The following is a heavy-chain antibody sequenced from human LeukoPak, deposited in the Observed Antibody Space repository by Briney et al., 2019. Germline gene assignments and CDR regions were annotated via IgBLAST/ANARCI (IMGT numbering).Heavy chain of an antibody. CDR2: IIPILGIA. Sequence: SVKVSCKASGGTFSSYAISWVRQAPGQGLEWMVRIIPILGIANYAQKFQGRVTITADKSTSTAYMELSSLRSEDTAVYYCARDRYSGYDLDYWGQGTLVTVSS. D-gene: IGHD5-12*01. CDR1: GGTFSSYA. CDR3: ARDRYSGYDLDY. J-gene: IGHJ4*02. V-gene: IGHV1-69*04.